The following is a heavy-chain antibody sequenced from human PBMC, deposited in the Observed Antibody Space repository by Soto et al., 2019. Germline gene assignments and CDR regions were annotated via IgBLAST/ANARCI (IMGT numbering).Heavy chain of an antibody. CDR3: AKDYSSGWYGGDH. J-gene: IGHJ4*02. CDR2: ISYDGSNK. V-gene: IGHV3-30*18. CDR1: GFTFSSYG. Sequence: QVQLVESGGGVVQPGRSLRLSCAASGFTFSSYGMHWVRQAPGKGLEWVAVISYDGSNKYYADSVKGRFTISRDNCKNSLYLQMNSLRAEDTAVYYCAKDYSSGWYGGDHWGQGSLVTVSS. D-gene: IGHD6-19*01.